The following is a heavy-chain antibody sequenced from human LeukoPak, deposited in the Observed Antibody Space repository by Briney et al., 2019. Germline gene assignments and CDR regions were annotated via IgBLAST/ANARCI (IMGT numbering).Heavy chain of an antibody. CDR1: GFTFSSHW. Sequence: GGSLRLSCAGSGFTFSSHWIGWVRQAPGKGLEWVAHINQDGSQKYYVDSVEGRFAISRDNAKNSLYLQMNSLRAEDTAIYYCARWRGQQSEFDLWGQGTLATISS. D-gene: IGHD3-3*01. J-gene: IGHJ4*02. CDR3: ARWRGQQSEFDL. CDR2: INQDGSQK. V-gene: IGHV3-7*01.